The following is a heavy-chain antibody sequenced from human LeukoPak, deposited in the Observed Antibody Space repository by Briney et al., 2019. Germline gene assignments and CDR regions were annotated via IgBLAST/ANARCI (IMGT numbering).Heavy chain of an antibody. Sequence: ASVKVSCKASGYTFTSYGISWVRQATGQGIEWMGWISAYNGNTNYAQKLQGRVTMTTDTSTSTAYTELRSLRSDDTAVYSCARAHPGSGWFGEYDYWGQGTLVTVSS. CDR1: GYTFTSYG. CDR3: ARAHPGSGWFGEYDY. D-gene: IGHD3-10*01. CDR2: ISAYNGNT. J-gene: IGHJ4*02. V-gene: IGHV1-18*01.